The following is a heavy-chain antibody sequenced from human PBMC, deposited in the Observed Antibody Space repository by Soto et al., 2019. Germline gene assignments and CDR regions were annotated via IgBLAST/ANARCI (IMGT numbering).Heavy chain of an antibody. CDR3: AKDHQWLGGYYYGMDV. CDR1: GYTLIELS. Sequence: GASVKVSCKVSGYTLIELSMHWVRQAPGKGLEWMARFDPESGEAIYAQKFQGRVTMTEDTSTDTAYMELSSLRSEDTAVYYCAKDHQWLGGYYYGMDVWGQGTTVTVSS. D-gene: IGHD6-19*01. CDR2: FDPESGEA. V-gene: IGHV1-24*01. J-gene: IGHJ6*02.